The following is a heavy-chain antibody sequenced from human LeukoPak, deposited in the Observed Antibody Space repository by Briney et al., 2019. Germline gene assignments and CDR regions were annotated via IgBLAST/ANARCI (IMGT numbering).Heavy chain of an antibody. CDR2: INPNSGGT. J-gene: IGHJ5*02. CDR3: ARAGYYDILTGYSRWFDP. CDR1: GYTFTGYY. Sequence: GASVKVSCKASGYTFTGYYMHWVRQAPGQGLEWMGWINPNSGGTNYAQKFQGRVTMTRDTSISTAYMELSRLRSDDTAVYYCARAGYYDILTGYSRWFDPWGQGTLVTVSS. D-gene: IGHD3-9*01. V-gene: IGHV1-2*02.